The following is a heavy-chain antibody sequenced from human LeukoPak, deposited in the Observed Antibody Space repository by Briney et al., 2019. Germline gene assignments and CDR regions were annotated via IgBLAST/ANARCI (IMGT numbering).Heavy chain of an antibody. Sequence: PSEPLSLTCAVYGGSFSGYYWSWPRQPPGKGLEWIGEINHSGSTNYNPSLKSRDTISVATSKNQFSLKLSSVTAADTAVYYCARATLTRGYSYGYSHYYGMDVWGQGTTVTVSS. CDR1: GGSFSGYY. V-gene: IGHV4-34*01. CDR2: INHSGST. D-gene: IGHD5-18*01. J-gene: IGHJ6*02. CDR3: ARATLTRGYSYGYSHYYGMDV.